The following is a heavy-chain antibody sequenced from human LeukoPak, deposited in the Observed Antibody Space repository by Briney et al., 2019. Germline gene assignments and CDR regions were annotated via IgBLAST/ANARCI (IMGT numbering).Heavy chain of an antibody. CDR2: ISYDGSNK. Sequence: GRSLRLSCAASGFTFSSYGMHWVRQAPGKGLEWVAAISYDGSNKYYADSVKGRFTISRDNSKNTLYLQMNSLRAEDTAVYYCAKDNYYDSSAYQDYWGQGTLVTVSS. D-gene: IGHD3-22*01. V-gene: IGHV3-30*18. CDR3: AKDNYYDSSAYQDY. J-gene: IGHJ4*02. CDR1: GFTFSSYG.